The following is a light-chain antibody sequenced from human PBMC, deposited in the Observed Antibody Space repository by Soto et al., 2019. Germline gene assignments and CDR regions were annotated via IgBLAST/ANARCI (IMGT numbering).Light chain of an antibody. CDR1: SSNIGKNA. J-gene: IGLJ3*02. CDR2: YED. Sequence: QSVLTQPPSVSEAPRQRVTISCFGSSSNIGKNAVNWYQQFPGKAPKLLIYYEDLLPSGVSDRFSGSKSGTSASLAISGLQSEDEADYYCATWDDKLNGWLFGGGTKVTVL. V-gene: IGLV1-36*01. CDR3: ATWDDKLNGWL.